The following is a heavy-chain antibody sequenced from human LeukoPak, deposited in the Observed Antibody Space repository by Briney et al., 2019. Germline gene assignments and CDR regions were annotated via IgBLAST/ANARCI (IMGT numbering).Heavy chain of an antibody. J-gene: IGHJ4*02. CDR1: GLTFSSYW. CDR3: ARGCDSGCYGLGY. V-gene: IGHV3-74*01. Sequence: GGSLRLSCAASGLTFSSYWMQWVRQAPGKGLEWISRVNTDGSATNYADSVRGRFTISRDNAKNTLYLQMSSLRAEDTAVYYCARGCDSGCYGLGYWGQGTLVTVSS. D-gene: IGHD3-10*01. CDR2: VNTDGSAT.